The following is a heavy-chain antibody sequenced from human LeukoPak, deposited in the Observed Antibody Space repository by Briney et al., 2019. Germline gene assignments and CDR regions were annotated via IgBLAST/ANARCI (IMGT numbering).Heavy chain of an antibody. V-gene: IGHV3-21*01. CDR2: ISSSSSYI. CDR3: ARDEWGDAFDI. CDR1: GFTFSSYS. D-gene: IGHD1-26*01. J-gene: IGHJ3*02. Sequence: PGGSLRLSCAASGFTFSSYSMNWVRQAPGKWLEWVSSISSSSSYIHSADSVRGRFTISRDNAKNSLFLQMNSLSAEDTAVYYCARDEWGDAFDIWGQGTMVTVFS.